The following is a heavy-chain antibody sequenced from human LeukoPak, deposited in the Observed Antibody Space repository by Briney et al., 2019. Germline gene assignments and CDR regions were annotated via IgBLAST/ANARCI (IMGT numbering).Heavy chain of an antibody. CDR3: ARSGGQSDAFDI. CDR1: GGSFSYYY. CDR2: IYYSGST. J-gene: IGHJ3*02. V-gene: IGHV4-34*01. D-gene: IGHD3-16*01. Sequence: PSETLSLTCAVYGGSFSYYYWSWIRQPPGKGLEWIGSIYYSGSTYYNPSLKSRVTISVDTSKNQFSLKLSSVTAADTAVYYCARSGGQSDAFDIWGQGTMVTVSS.